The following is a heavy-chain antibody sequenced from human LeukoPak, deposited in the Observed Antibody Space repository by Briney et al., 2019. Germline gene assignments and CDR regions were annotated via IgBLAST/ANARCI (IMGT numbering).Heavy chain of an antibody. CDR2: INPNSGGT. Sequence: ASVKVSCKASGYTFTGYYMHWVRQAPGQGPEWMGWINPNSGGTNYAQKFQGRVTMTRDTSISTAYMELSRLTSDDTAVYYCARAPAYDSRGYSMYYFDYWGQGTLVTVPS. CDR1: GYTFTGYY. CDR3: ARAPAYDSRGYSMYYFDY. V-gene: IGHV1-2*02. J-gene: IGHJ4*02. D-gene: IGHD3-22*01.